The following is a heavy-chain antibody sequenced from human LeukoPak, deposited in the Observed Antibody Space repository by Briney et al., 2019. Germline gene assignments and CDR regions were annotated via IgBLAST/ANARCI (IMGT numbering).Heavy chain of an antibody. V-gene: IGHV3-7*01. J-gene: IGHJ4*02. Sequence: GGSLRLSCAASGFTFSSFWMSWVRQAPGKGLEWVANIKKDGGEKYYVDSVKGRFTISRDNAKNSLDLQMNSLRAEDTAVYYCARDTLGEGEDANYAVYYFDYWGQGTPVTVSS. CDR1: GFTFSSFW. CDR3: ARDTLGEGEDANYAVYYFDY. D-gene: IGHD4/OR15-4a*01. CDR2: IKKDGGEK.